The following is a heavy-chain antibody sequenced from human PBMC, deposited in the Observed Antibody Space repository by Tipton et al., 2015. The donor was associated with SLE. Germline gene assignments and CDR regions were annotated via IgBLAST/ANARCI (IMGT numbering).Heavy chain of an antibody. D-gene: IGHD6-6*01. CDR1: GDSLRSSYY. Sequence: TLSLTCTVSGDSLRSSYYWSWIRQPPGKGLEWVGYIHNSGNTHYSPSLKSRVTMSVDTSKNQFSLKLTSVSAADTAVYYCAREYSSSQLGFDPWGQGTLVTVSS. J-gene: IGHJ5*02. CDR2: IHNSGNT. CDR3: AREYSSSQLGFDP. V-gene: IGHV4-59*12.